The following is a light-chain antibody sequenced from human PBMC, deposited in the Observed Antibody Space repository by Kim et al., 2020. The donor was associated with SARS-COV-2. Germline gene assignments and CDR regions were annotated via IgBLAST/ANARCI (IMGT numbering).Light chain of an antibody. Sequence: EVVLTQSPATLSVSPGERATLSCRASQSVNTFLAWYQHKPGQAPRLLIWGASTRISTIPARFSGSGSGTEFILTINSLQSEDLAFYYCQQYYNWPRTFGQGTKVDIK. CDR2: GAS. CDR1: QSVNTF. J-gene: IGKJ1*01. V-gene: IGKV3-15*01. CDR3: QQYYNWPRT.